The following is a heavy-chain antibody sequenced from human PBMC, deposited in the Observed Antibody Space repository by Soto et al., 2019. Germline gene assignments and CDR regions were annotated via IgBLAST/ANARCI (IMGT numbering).Heavy chain of an antibody. CDR1: GYTVTSYA. D-gene: IGHD3-22*01. CDR2: INAGNGNT. CDR3: ARSSGYYLIDDY. J-gene: IGHJ4*02. V-gene: IGHV1-3*05. Sequence: QVQLVQSGAEEKKRGASVKVSCKASGYTVTSYAMQWVRQAPEQRLEWMGWINAGNGNTKYSQKCQGRVTITRDTSASTAYMELSSLRSEDTAVYYCARSSGYYLIDDYWGQGPLVTVSS.